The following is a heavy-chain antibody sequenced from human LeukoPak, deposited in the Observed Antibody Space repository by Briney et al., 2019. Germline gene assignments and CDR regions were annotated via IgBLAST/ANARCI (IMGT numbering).Heavy chain of an antibody. Sequence: GGSLRLSCTASGLTFTDYYMSWIRQAPGKGLEGISYISSRGRYTNYADSLKGRFTISRDNAINSLYLQINSLRAEDTAVYFCARDTAMVIDYWGRGTLVTVSS. J-gene: IGHJ4*02. D-gene: IGHD5-18*01. CDR3: ARDTAMVIDY. CDR1: GLTFTDYY. CDR2: ISSRGRYT. V-gene: IGHV3-11*06.